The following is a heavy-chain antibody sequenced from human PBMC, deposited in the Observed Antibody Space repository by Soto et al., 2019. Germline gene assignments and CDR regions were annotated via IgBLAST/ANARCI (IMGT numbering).Heavy chain of an antibody. Sequence: PSETLSLTCTVSGYSISSGSYWEWIRQPPGKGPEWIASIYHGGTTFYNPSLKSRITISVDTSNNQFSLKLTSVTAADTAVYYCARVHVMAVAGSTFDYWGHGTLVTVSS. CDR1: GYSISSGSY. CDR3: ARVHVMAVAGSTFDY. D-gene: IGHD6-19*01. V-gene: IGHV4-38-2*02. CDR2: IYHGGTT. J-gene: IGHJ4*01.